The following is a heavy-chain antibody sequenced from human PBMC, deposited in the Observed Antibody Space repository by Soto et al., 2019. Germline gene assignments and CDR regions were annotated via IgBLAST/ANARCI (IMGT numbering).Heavy chain of an antibody. Sequence: GGSLRPSCAASGFTFSSYAMHWVRQAPGKGLEWVAVISYDGSNKYYADSVKGRFTISRDNSKNTLYLQMNSLRAEDTAVYYCARDEIRFSLAYGMDVWGQGTTVTVSS. J-gene: IGHJ6*02. V-gene: IGHV3-30-3*01. CDR3: ARDEIRFSLAYGMDV. CDR2: ISYDGSNK. D-gene: IGHD3-3*01. CDR1: GFTFSSYA.